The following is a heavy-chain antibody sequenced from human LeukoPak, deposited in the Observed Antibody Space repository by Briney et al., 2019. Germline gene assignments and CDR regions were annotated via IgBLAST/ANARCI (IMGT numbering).Heavy chain of an antibody. CDR1: GGSISSYY. Sequence: SETLSLTCTVSGGSISSYYWSWIRQPPGKRLEWIGYIYYSGSTNYNPSLKSRVTISVDTSKNQFSLKLSSVTAADTAVYYCARASGGLMAVAGSFDYWGQGTLVTVSS. V-gene: IGHV4-59*01. D-gene: IGHD6-19*01. CDR2: IYYSGST. CDR3: ARASGGLMAVAGSFDY. J-gene: IGHJ4*02.